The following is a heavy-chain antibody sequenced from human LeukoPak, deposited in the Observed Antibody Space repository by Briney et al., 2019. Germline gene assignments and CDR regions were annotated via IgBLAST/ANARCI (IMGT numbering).Heavy chain of an antibody. V-gene: IGHV3-48*03. D-gene: IGHD1-20*01. CDR3: ASNWNLDYYYYYYGMDV. J-gene: IGHJ6*02. Sequence: GGSLRLSCAASGFTFSSYEMNWVRQAPGKGLEWVSYISSSGSTIYYADSVKGRFTISRDNAKDSLYLQMNSLRAEDTAVYYCASNWNLDYYYYYYGMDVWGQGTTVTVSS. CDR2: ISSSGSTI. CDR1: GFTFSSYE.